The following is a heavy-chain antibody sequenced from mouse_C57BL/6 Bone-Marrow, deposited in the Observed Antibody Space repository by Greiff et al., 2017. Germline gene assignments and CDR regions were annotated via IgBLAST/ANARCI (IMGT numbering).Heavy chain of an antibody. Sequence: EVQLQQSGTVLARPGASVKMSCKTSGYTFTSYWMHWVKQRPGQGLEWIGAIYPGNSDTSYNQKFKGKAKLTAVTSASTAYMELSSLTNEDSAVYYCTGGVCGGCYRYWGQGTTLTVSS. D-gene: IGHD1-1*02. CDR3: TGGVCGGCYRY. V-gene: IGHV1-5*01. CDR2: IYPGNSDT. CDR1: GYTFTSYW. J-gene: IGHJ2*01.